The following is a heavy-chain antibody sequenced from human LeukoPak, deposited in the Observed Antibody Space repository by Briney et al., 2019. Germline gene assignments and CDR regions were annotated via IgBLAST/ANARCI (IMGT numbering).Heavy chain of an antibody. Sequence: GGSLRLSCAASGFTFSSYWMSWVRQAPGKGLEWVANIKQDGSEKYYVDSVKGRFTISRDNAKNSLYLQMNSLRAEDTAVYYCARDYRITILGVEVMSYCFDYWGQGTLVTVSS. CDR3: ARDYRITILGVEVMSYCFDY. J-gene: IGHJ4*02. CDR1: GFTFSSYW. D-gene: IGHD3-3*01. CDR2: IKQDGSEK. V-gene: IGHV3-7*01.